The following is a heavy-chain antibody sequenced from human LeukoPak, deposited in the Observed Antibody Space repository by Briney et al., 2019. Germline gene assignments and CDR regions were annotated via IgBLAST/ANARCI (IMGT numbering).Heavy chain of an antibody. CDR1: GGSISSYY. J-gene: IGHJ6*02. CDR2: IYYSGST. CDR3: ARGGSSWYNYYYGMDV. V-gene: IGHV4-59*01. Sequence: SETLSLTCTVSGGSISSYYWSWNRQPPGKGLEWIGYIYYSGSTNYNPSLKSRVTISVDTSKNQFSLKLSSVTAADTAVYYCARGGSSWYNYYYGMDVWGQGTTVTVSS. D-gene: IGHD6-13*01.